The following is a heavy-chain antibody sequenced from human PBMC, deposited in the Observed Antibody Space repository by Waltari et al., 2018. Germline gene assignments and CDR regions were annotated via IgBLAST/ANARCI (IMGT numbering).Heavy chain of an antibody. Sequence: EVQLVESGGGLVKPGGSLRISWATSGFIFSTYTIDWVRQAPGKGLEWVSGISSSSENIFYSDSVKGRFTISRDNANNLVYLQMNSLRAEDTALYYCARDWYGGVDYWGQGTQVTVSS. CDR1: GFIFSTYT. V-gene: IGHV3-21*02. CDR2: ISSSSENI. J-gene: IGHJ4*02. CDR3: ARDWYGGVDY. D-gene: IGHD2-8*02.